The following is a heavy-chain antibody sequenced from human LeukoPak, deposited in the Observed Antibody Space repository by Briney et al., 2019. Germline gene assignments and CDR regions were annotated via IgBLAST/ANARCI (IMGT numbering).Heavy chain of an antibody. CDR3: ASILRSSSGYYFDY. V-gene: IGHV3-30*03. CDR2: ISYDGSNK. D-gene: IGHD3-10*01. CDR1: GFTFSSYG. J-gene: IGHJ4*02. Sequence: GGSLRLSCAASGFTFSSYGMHWVRQAPGKGLEWVAVISYDGSNKYYADSVKGRFTISRDNSKNTLYLQMNSLRAEDTAVYYCASILRSSSGYYFDYWGQGTLVTVSS.